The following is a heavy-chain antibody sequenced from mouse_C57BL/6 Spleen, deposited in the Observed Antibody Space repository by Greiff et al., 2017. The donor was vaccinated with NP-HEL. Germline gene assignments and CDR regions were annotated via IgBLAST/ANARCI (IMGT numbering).Heavy chain of an antibody. CDR2: ISYDGSN. Sequence: VQLKQSGPGLVKPSQSLSLTCSVTGYSITSGYYWNWIRQFPGNKLEWMGYISYDGSNNYNPSLKNRISITRDTSKNQFFLKLNSVTTEDTATYYCATYYGSSYGGYYFDYWGQSTTLTVSS. D-gene: IGHD1-1*01. J-gene: IGHJ2*01. CDR3: ATYYGSSYGGYYFDY. CDR1: GYSITSGYY. V-gene: IGHV3-6*01.